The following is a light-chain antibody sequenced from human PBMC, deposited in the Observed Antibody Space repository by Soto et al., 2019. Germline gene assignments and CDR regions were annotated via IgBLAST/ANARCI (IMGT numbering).Light chain of an antibody. CDR3: LQYVSSPWT. J-gene: IGKJ1*01. V-gene: IGKV3-20*01. CDR2: GAS. Sequence: EIVLTQSAATLSLSLGERATLSCRASQTVGGRYLAWFQQKPGQTPRLLIYGASTWAAGVPDRFSGSGSGTDFSLTINRLEPEDFAVYYCLQYVSSPWTFGQGTKVEV. CDR1: QTVGGRY.